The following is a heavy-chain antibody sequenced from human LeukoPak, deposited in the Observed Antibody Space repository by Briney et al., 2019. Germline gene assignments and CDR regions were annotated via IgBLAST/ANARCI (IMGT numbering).Heavy chain of an antibody. J-gene: IGHJ4*02. CDR3: ESDLGSGDHGLLV. D-gene: IGHD2-21*02. V-gene: IGHV3-48*01. Sequence: GGSLRLSCAASGFTFNSYTMNWVGQAPGKGLEGISYISRTGTTIYYADSVKGRFTISRDNAKNSLYLQINSLRSEDTGLYFCESDLGSGDHGLLVWGQGTLLTVSS. CDR2: ISRTGTTI. CDR1: GFTFNSYT.